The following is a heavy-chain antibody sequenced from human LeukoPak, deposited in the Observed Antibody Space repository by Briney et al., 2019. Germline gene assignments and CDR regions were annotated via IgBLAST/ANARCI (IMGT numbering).Heavy chain of an antibody. J-gene: IGHJ4*02. Sequence: GGSLRLSCAASGFTFSSYSMNWVRQARGKGLEWISYISSSSSTIWYADSVKGRFTISIDNAKNSLYLQMNSLRAEDTAVFYCVRDHLYGFDYWGQGTLVTVSS. CDR3: VRDHLYGFDY. V-gene: IGHV3-48*01. D-gene: IGHD4-17*01. CDR1: GFTFSSYS. CDR2: ISSSSSTI.